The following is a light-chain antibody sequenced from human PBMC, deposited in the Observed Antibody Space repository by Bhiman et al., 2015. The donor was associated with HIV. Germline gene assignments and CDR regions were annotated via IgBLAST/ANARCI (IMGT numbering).Light chain of an antibody. V-gene: IGLV2-14*03. J-gene: IGLJ1*01. CDR1: SSDIGGYNY. CDR2: DVT. Sequence: QSALTQPASVSGSPGQSITISCTGTSSDIGGYNYVSWHQQYPGKAPKLLIFDVTNRPSGVSNRFSGSKSGNTASLTISGLQAGDEADYYCCSYTSSSTYVFGTGTKVTVL. CDR3: CSYTSSSTYV.